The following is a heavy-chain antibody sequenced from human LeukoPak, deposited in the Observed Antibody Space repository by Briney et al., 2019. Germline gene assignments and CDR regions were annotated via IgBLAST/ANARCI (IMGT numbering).Heavy chain of an antibody. CDR2: IWYDGSNK. D-gene: IGHD5-18*01. V-gene: IGHV3-33*01. CDR1: GFTFSSYG. J-gene: IGHJ4*02. CDR3: ARDTIPRGYSYGYFDY. Sequence: GRSLRLSCAASGFTFSSYGMHWVRQAPGKGLEWVAVIWYDGSNKYYADSVKGRLTISRDNSKNTLYLQMNSLRAEDTAVYYCARDTIPRGYSYGYFDYWGQGTLVTVSS.